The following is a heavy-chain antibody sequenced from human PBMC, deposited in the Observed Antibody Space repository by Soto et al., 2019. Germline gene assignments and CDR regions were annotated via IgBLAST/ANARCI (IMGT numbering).Heavy chain of an antibody. Sequence: SVKVSCSAAAYSFKTYGIAWVRRAPGHGLEWVGGISAYDGHTSYAQNVQGRVTMTIDISTTTAYMDLRSLRSDDSAVYYCARGQGEYCSGGRCYANYYYSGLDVWGQGTTVTSP. CDR1: AYSFKTYG. V-gene: IGHV1-18*01. D-gene: IGHD2-15*01. J-gene: IGHJ6*02. CDR2: ISAYDGHT. CDR3: ARGQGEYCSGGRCYANYYYSGLDV.